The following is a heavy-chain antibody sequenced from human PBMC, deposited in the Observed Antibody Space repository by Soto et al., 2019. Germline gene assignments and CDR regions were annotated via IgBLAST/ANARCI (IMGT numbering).Heavy chain of an antibody. CDR1: GGSISSYY. D-gene: IGHD3-3*01. Sequence: PSETLSLTCTVSGGSISSYYWSWIRQPPGKGLEWNGYIYYSGSTNYNPSLKSRVTISVDTSKNQFSLKLSSVTAADTAVYYCARGYNDFWSGYFSWFDPWGQGTLVTVSS. V-gene: IGHV4-59*01. CDR3: ARGYNDFWSGYFSWFDP. CDR2: IYYSGST. J-gene: IGHJ5*02.